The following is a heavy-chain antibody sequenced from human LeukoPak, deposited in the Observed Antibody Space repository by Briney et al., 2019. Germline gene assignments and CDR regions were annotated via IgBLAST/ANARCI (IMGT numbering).Heavy chain of an antibody. CDR1: GFTFSVFW. CDR2: ISPDGSTT. Sequence: GGSLRLSCAASGFTFSVFWMHWVRQAPGTGPVWVSRISPDGSTTSYADSVKGRFTISRDDAKNTLYLQISNLRAEDTAVYYCARDMWGTADYWGQGTLVTVYS. CDR3: ARDMWGTADY. V-gene: IGHV3-74*01. D-gene: IGHD1-14*01. J-gene: IGHJ4*02.